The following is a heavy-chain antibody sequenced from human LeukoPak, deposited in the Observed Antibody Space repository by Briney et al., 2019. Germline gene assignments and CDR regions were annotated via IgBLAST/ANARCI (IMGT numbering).Heavy chain of an antibody. CDR3: ARDRSGSYYNGWFDP. CDR1: GESFSGYY. Sequence: SETLSLTCAVYGESFSGYYWNWIRQPPGKGLEWIGEINHSGSTTNHNPSLKSRVTMSVDTSKNQFSLKLSSVTAADTAVYYCARDRSGSYYNGWFDPWGQGTLVTVSS. D-gene: IGHD3-10*01. V-gene: IGHV4-34*01. J-gene: IGHJ5*02. CDR2: INHSGSTT.